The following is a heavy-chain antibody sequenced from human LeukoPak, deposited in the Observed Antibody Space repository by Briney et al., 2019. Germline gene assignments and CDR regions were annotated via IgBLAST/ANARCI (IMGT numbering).Heavy chain of an antibody. V-gene: IGHV3-21*01. CDR1: GFTFSRYS. J-gene: IGHJ4*02. CDR3: ARQADTAMLIWSFTDY. CDR2: ISSSSSYI. Sequence: SGRSLRLSCAASGFTFSRYSLTWVRQAPGKGLEWVSSISSSSSYIYYADSVKGRFTISRDNAKNSLYLQMNSLRAEDTALYYCARQADTAMLIWSFTDYWGQGTLVTVSS. D-gene: IGHD5-18*01.